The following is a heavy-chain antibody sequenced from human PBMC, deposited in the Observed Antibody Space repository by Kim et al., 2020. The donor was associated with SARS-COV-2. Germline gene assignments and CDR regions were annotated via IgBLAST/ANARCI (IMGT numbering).Heavy chain of an antibody. CDR3: ARGSKGGGSYLNY. J-gene: IGHJ4*01. D-gene: IGHD3-16*01. CDR2: INHSGST. CDR1: GGSFSDFY. Sequence: SETLSLTCAVYGGSFSDFYWNWIRQSPGKGLEWIGEINHSGSTNYNPSLMSRVTISVHTSKSQFSLKLNSVTAADTAVYYCARGSKGGGSYLNYWGRGTLVTVSS. V-gene: IGHV4-34*01.